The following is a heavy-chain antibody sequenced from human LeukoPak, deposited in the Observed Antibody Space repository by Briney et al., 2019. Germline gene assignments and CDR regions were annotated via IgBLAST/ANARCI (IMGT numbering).Heavy chain of an antibody. V-gene: IGHV3-9*01. CDR2: ISWNSGSI. CDR3: AKDFFGTSDAFDI. Sequence: PGRSLRLSCAASGFTFDDYAMHWVRQAPGKGLEWVSGISWNSGSIGYADSVKGRFTISRDNAKNSLYLQMNSLRAEDTALYYCAKDFFGTSDAFDIWGQGTMVTVSS. J-gene: IGHJ3*02. CDR1: GFTFDDYA. D-gene: IGHD1-1*01.